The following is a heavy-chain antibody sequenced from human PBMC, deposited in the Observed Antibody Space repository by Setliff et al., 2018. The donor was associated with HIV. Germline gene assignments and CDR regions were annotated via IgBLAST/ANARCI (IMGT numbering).Heavy chain of an antibody. V-gene: IGHV1-46*01. CDR1: GYTFTSYY. Sequence: ASVKVSCKASGYTFTSYYLHWVRQAPGQGLEWMGMINPSGGSASYGQKFQGRVTMSRDTSTSTVYMELSSLRSEDTAVYYCARDYFDSSAYHYGFGAFDIWGQGTMVTVSS. J-gene: IGHJ3*02. CDR2: INPSGGSA. CDR3: ARDYFDSSAYHYGFGAFDI. D-gene: IGHD3-22*01.